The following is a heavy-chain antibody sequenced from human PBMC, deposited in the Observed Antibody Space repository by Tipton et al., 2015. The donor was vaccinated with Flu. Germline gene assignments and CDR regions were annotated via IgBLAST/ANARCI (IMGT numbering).Heavy chain of an antibody. V-gene: IGHV4-39*07. Sequence: TLSLTCTVSGDSINSVSYYWGWMRQAPGKGLEWIGTIYYSGSTYYNPSLKSRATISIDKSKKQFSLKLSSVTAADTAVYYCVRDGGELLRYAFDIWGQGTVVTVSS. CDR2: IYYSGST. J-gene: IGHJ3*02. CDR1: GDSINSVSYY. CDR3: VRDGGELLRYAFDI. D-gene: IGHD3-16*01.